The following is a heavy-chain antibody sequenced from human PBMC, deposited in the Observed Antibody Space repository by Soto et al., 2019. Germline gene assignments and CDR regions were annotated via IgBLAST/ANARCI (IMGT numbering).Heavy chain of an antibody. J-gene: IGHJ2*01. CDR2: IWYDGSHK. CDR1: GFTFSKYD. D-gene: IGHD6-19*01. V-gene: IGHV3-33*03. Sequence: PGGSLRLSCTTSGFTFSKYDIHWVRQAPGKGLEWVADIWYDGSHKYFSDSVKGRFTISRDNSNNTVYLQMNSLRAEDTAVYYCARNEVAGEYWYFGLWGRGTLVTVSS. CDR3: ARNEVAGEYWYFGL.